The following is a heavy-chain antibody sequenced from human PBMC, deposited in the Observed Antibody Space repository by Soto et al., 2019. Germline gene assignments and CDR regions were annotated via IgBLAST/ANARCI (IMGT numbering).Heavy chain of an antibody. CDR3: AKGETFYDFWSGYSPDAFDI. Sequence: GGSLRLSSAASGDTFSSYAMSWVRQAPGKGLEWVSAISGSGGSTYYADSVKGRFTISRDNSKNTLYLQMNSLRAEDTAVYYCAKGETFYDFWSGYSPDAFDIWGQGTMVTVSS. J-gene: IGHJ3*02. CDR2: ISGSGGST. D-gene: IGHD3-3*01. V-gene: IGHV3-23*01. CDR1: GDTFSSYA.